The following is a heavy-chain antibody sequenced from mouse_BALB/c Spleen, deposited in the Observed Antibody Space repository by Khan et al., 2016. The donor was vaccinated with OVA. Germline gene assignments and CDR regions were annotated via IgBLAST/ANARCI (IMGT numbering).Heavy chain of an antibody. CDR3: ASDGYYYALDY. Sequence: LVKAGASVKISCKASGYSFNGYYIHWVKQSPGKSLEWIGYISCYNGAASYSQKFKGKATFTAHTSSTTAYMQLNSLTSEDSAVYYCASDGYYYALDYWGQGTSVTVSS. D-gene: IGHD2-3*01. V-gene: IGHV1S34*01. CDR2: ISCYNGAA. CDR1: GYSFNGYY. J-gene: IGHJ4*01.